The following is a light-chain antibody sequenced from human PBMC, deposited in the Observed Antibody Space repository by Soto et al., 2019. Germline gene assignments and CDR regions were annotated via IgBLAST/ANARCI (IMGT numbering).Light chain of an antibody. Sequence: EIVMTQSPGTQSPSSEHRLALFCXXSQSVSSNLAWYQQKPGQAPSLLIYGAFTRATGVPARFSGSGSGTRFTLTISSLQSEDFAVYYCQQYHSWPPWTFGQGTKVDNK. V-gene: IGKV3-15*01. CDR3: QQYHSWPPWT. CDR2: GAF. J-gene: IGKJ1*01. CDR1: QSVSSN.